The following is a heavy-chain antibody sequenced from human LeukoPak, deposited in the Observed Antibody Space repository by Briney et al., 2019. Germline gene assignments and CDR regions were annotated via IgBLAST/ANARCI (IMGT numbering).Heavy chain of an antibody. CDR1: GGSIGSGGYS. D-gene: IGHD1-26*01. J-gene: IGHJ3*02. Sequence: SETLSLTCAVSGGSIGSGGYSWSWIRQPPGKGLEWIGYIYHSGSTYYNPSLKSRVTISVDRSKNQFSLKLSSVTAADTAVYYCARGRKGDGRGAFDIWVQGTMVTVSS. CDR2: IYHSGST. V-gene: IGHV4-30-2*01. CDR3: ARGRKGDGRGAFDI.